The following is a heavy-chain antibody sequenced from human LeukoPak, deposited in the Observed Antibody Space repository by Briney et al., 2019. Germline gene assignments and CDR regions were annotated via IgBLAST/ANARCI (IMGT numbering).Heavy chain of an antibody. CDR1: GFTFSSYG. CDR3: ARATGYYPTHSSMGGKYYYYAIHL. Sequence: GRSLRLSCAASGFTFSSYGMHWVRQAPGKGLEWVAVIWYDGSNKYYADSVKGRFTISRDNSKNTLYLQMNSLRAEDTAVYYCARATGYYPTHSSMGGKYYYYAIHLWGQGTTVTVSS. J-gene: IGHJ6*02. V-gene: IGHV3-33*01. CDR2: IWYDGSNK. D-gene: IGHD3-9*01.